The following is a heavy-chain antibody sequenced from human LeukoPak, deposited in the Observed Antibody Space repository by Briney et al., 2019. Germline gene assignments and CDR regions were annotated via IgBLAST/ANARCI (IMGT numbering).Heavy chain of an antibody. V-gene: IGHV1-69*13. CDR3: ARDRGAYCSSTSCYYSWFDP. CDR1: GGTFSSYA. D-gene: IGHD2-2*01. CDR2: IIPIFGTA. Sequence: SVKVTCKASGGTFSSYAISWVRQAPGQGLEWMGGIIPIFGTANYAQKFQGRVTITADESTSTAYMELSSLRSEDTAVYYCARDRGAYCSSTSCYYSWFDPWGQGTLVTVSS. J-gene: IGHJ5*02.